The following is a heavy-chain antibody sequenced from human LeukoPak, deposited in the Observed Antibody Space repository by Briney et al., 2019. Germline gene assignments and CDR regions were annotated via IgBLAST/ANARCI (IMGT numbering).Heavy chain of an antibody. D-gene: IGHD4-17*01. CDR1: GGSISSYY. Sequence: SETLSLTCTVSGGSISSYYWSWIRQPPGKGLEWIGYIYYSGSTNYNPSLKSRVTISVESSKNQFSLKLSSVTAADTAVYYCARVPPDYNDLHDALDLWGQGTVVTVSS. V-gene: IGHV4-59*08. CDR3: ARVPPDYNDLHDALDL. CDR2: IYYSGST. J-gene: IGHJ3*01.